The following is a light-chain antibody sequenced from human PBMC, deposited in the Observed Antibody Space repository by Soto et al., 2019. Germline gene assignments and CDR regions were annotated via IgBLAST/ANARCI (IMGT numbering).Light chain of an antibody. CDR2: GAS. CDR3: QRDPSQPPGT. CDR1: QSDSSN. Sequence: TLSSRDSQSDSSNLAWYQQKPGQAPRLLIYGASNRATGIPDRFSGSASGTDFTLTISSLGPPDYPLYYSQRDPSQPPGTFAQGTKVDIK. J-gene: IGKJ1*01. V-gene: IGKV3-20*01.